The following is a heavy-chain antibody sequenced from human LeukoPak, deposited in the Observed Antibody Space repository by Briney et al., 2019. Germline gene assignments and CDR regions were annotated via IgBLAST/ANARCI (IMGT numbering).Heavy chain of an antibody. CDR3: AKDLEVLWFGDPTDASDI. CDR2: ITGSGDSS. D-gene: IGHD3-10*01. V-gene: IGHV3-23*01. CDR1: GFTFSDYP. Sequence: GGSLRLSCAASGFTFSDYPMNWVRQAPGKGLEWVSVITGSGDSSFYGDSVKGRFTISRDNSKNTLYLQMNSLRVEDTAVYYCAKDLEVLWFGDPTDASDIWGQGTMVTVAS. J-gene: IGHJ3*02.